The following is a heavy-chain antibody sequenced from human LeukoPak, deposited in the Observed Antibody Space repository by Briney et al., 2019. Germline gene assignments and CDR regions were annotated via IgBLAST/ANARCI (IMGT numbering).Heavy chain of an antibody. CDR2: INHSGST. J-gene: IGHJ4*02. D-gene: IGHD5-18*01. CDR1: GGSFSGYY. CDR3: ASQPPYN. V-gene: IGHV4-34*01. Sequence: SETLSLTCAVYGGSFSGYYWSWIRQPPGKGLEWIGEINHSGSTNYNPSLKSRVTISVDTSKNQFSLKLSSVTAADTAVYYCASQPPYNWGQGTLVTVSS.